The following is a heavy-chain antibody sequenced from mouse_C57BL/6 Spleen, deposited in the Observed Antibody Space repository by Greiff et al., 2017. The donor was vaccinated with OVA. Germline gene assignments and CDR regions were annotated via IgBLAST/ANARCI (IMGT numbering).Heavy chain of an antibody. D-gene: IGHD6-5*01. J-gene: IGHJ3*01. CDR3: ARRGAYERFAY. CDR2: IDPSDSYT. V-gene: IGHV1-50*01. Sequence: QVQLQQPGAELVKPGASVKLSCKASGYTFTSYWMQWVKQRPGQGLEWIGEIDPSDSYTNYNQKFKGKATLTVDTSSSTAYMQLSSLTSEDSAVYYCARRGAYERFAYWGQGTLVTVSA. CDR1: GYTFTSYW.